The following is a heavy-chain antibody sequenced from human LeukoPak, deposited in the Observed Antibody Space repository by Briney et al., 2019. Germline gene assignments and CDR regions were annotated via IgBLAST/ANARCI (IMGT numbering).Heavy chain of an antibody. Sequence: GGSLRLSCAASGFTFSDYYMSWIRQAPGKGLEWVSYISSSSSYTNYADSVKGRFTISRDNSENTLYLQMNTLRAEDTAVYYCARDRNSPAKYYFDYWGQGTLVTVSS. D-gene: IGHD1-14*01. CDR1: GFTFSDYY. J-gene: IGHJ4*02. CDR2: ISSSSSYT. V-gene: IGHV3-11*06. CDR3: ARDRNSPAKYYFDY.